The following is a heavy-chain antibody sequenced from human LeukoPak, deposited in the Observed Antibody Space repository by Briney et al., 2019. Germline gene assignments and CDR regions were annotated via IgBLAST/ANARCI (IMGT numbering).Heavy chain of an antibody. CDR3: ARGDLSGCSSTSCPLFDY. CDR1: GFTFRAYW. J-gene: IGHJ4*02. D-gene: IGHD2-2*01. Sequence: PGGSLRLSCAASGFTFRAYWMTWVRQAPGKGLEGVSYISSSGSIIYYADSVKGRFTISRDNARDSLYLQMSSLRAEDTAVYYCARGDLSGCSSTSCPLFDYWGQGTLVTVSS. CDR2: ISSSGSII. V-gene: IGHV3-11*01.